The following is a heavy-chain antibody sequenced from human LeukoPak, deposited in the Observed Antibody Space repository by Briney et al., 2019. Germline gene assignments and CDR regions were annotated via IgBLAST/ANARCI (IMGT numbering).Heavy chain of an antibody. CDR3: ARSLAGGYYFDY. V-gene: IGHV4-34*01. Sequence: SETLSLTCAVYGGSFSGYYWSWIRQPPGKGLEWIGEINHSGSTNYNPSLKSRVTISVDTSKNQFSLKLSSVTAADTAVYYCARSLAGGYYFDYWGQGTLVTVSS. CDR2: INHSGST. D-gene: IGHD3-10*01. J-gene: IGHJ4*02. CDR1: GGSFSGYY.